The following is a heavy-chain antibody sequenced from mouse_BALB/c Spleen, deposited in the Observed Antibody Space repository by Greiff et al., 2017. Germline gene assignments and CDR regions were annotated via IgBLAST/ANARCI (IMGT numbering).Heavy chain of an antibody. CDR1: GFTFSSYG. CDR2: ISSGGSYT. CDR3: AREENDPWFAY. Sequence: EVNVVESGGDLVKPGGSLKLSRAASGFTFSSYGMSWVRQTPDKRLEWVATISSGGSYTYYPDSVKGRFTISRDNAKNTLYLQMSSLKSEDTAMYYCAREENDPWFAYWGQGTLVTVSA. D-gene: IGHD2-3*01. J-gene: IGHJ3*01. V-gene: IGHV5-6*01.